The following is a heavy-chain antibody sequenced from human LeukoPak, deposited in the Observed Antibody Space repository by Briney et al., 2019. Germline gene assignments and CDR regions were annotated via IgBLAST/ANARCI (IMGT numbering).Heavy chain of an antibody. CDR2: ISSSSSTI. CDR1: GFTFSSYS. D-gene: IGHD3-10*01. J-gene: IGHJ4*02. Sequence: GGSLRLSCAASGFTFSSYSMNWVRQAPGKGLEWVSYISSSSSTIYYADSVKGRFTISRDNAKNSLYLQMNNLRAEDTAVYYCARVFITMVRGVIEPYFDYWGQGTLVTVSS. CDR3: ARVFITMVRGVIEPYFDY. V-gene: IGHV3-48*04.